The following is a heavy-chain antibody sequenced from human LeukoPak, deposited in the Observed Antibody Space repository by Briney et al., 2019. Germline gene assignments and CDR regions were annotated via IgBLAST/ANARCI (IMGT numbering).Heavy chain of an antibody. V-gene: IGHV3-20*04. CDR3: ARAGSGSYGETYYFDY. D-gene: IGHD3-10*01. Sequence: GGSLRLSCAASGFTFDDYGMSWVRQAPGKGLEWVSGINWNGGSTGYADSVKGRFTISRDNAKNSLYLQMNSLRAEDTALYYCARAGSGSYGETYYFDYWGQGTLVTASS. J-gene: IGHJ4*02. CDR2: INWNGGST. CDR1: GFTFDDYG.